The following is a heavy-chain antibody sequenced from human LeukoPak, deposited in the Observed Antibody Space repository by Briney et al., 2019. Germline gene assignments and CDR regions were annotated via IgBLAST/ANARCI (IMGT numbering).Heavy chain of an antibody. V-gene: IGHV4-39*01. Sequence: GSLRLSCAASGFTFSSYWMRWVRQAPGKGLEWIGSIYYSGSTYYNPSLKSRLTIAVDTSKNQFSLKLSSVTAADTAVYYCARYCSSTSCYGNRGQGTLVTVSS. CDR1: GFTFSSYW. CDR2: IYYSGST. J-gene: IGHJ4*02. CDR3: ARYCSSTSCYGN. D-gene: IGHD2-2*01.